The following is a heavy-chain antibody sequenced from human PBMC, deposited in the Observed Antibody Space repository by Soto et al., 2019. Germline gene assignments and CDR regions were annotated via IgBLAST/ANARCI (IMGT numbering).Heavy chain of an antibody. CDR3: ARMSYYDSTGYYNMDV. CDR2: IHHSEST. CDR1: DGSISTNNS. Sequence: SETLSLTCPIYDGSISTNNSWTWVRQSPGKGLEWIGEIHHSESTIYNPSLNSRVTISVDKSKNQFSLKLTSVTAADTADYYCARMSYYDSTGYYNMDVWGQGTTVT. J-gene: IGHJ6*02. D-gene: IGHD3-22*01. V-gene: IGHV4-4*02.